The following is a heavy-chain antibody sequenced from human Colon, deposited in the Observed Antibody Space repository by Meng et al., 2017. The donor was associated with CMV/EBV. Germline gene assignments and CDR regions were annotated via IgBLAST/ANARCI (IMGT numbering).Heavy chain of an antibody. Sequence: GESLKISCAASGFTFSSYSMNWVRQAPGKGLEWVSSISSSSSYIYYVDSVKGRFTISRDNAKNSLYLQMNSLRAEDTAVYYCARDRDSSSSVDAFDIWGQGTMVT. J-gene: IGHJ3*02. V-gene: IGHV3-21*01. CDR2: ISSSSSYI. CDR3: ARDRDSSSSVDAFDI. CDR1: GFTFSSYS. D-gene: IGHD6-13*01.